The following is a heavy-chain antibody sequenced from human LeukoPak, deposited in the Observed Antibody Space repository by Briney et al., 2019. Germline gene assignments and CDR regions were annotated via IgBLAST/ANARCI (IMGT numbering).Heavy chain of an antibody. CDR2: INPNSGGT. CDR1: GYTFTGYY. CDR3: ARADGRNLWYYFDY. D-gene: IGHD5-24*01. J-gene: IGHJ4*02. V-gene: IGHV1-2*04. Sequence: AASVKVSCKASGYTFTGYYMHWVRQAPGQGLEWMGWINPNSGGTNYAQKFQGWVTMTRDTSISTAYMELSRLRSDDTAVYYCARADGRNLWYYFDYWGQGTLVTVSS.